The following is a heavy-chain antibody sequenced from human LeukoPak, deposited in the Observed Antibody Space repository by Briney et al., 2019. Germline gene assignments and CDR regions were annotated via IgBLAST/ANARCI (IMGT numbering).Heavy chain of an antibody. V-gene: IGHV3-74*01. J-gene: IGHJ4*02. Sequence: PGGSLRLSCAASGFTFSNYWIHWVRQAPGKGPVWVSHINSDGSGTSYADSVKGRFIVSRDNAKNTLYLQMNSLRVEDTAVYYCARGTSVAGSDYWGQGTLVTVSS. CDR3: ARGTSVAGSDY. D-gene: IGHD6-19*01. CDR1: GFTFSNYW. CDR2: INSDGSGT.